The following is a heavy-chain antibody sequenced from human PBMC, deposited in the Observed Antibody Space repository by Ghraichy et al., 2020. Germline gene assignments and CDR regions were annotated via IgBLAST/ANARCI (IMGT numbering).Heavy chain of an antibody. Sequence: SETLSLTCAVYGGSFSGYYWSWIRQPPGKGLEWIGEINHSGITNYNPSLKSRVTISVDTSKNQFSLKLSSVTAADTAVYYCARSAMALGWFDPWGQGTLVTVSS. J-gene: IGHJ5*02. CDR2: INHSGIT. CDR3: ARSAMALGWFDP. CDR1: GGSFSGYY. D-gene: IGHD5-18*01. V-gene: IGHV4-34*01.